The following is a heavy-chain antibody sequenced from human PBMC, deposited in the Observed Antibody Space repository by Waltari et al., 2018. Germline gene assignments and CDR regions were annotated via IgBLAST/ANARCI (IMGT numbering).Heavy chain of an antibody. CDR1: GYTFTSYY. J-gene: IGHJ6*03. CDR2: INPSGGST. CDR3: ARDFPSGAHGPNDYYYYYMDV. V-gene: IGHV1-46*01. D-gene: IGHD5-12*01. Sequence: QVQLVQSGAEVKKPGASVKVSCKASGYTFTSYYMHWVRQAPGQGLEWMGIINPSGGSTSYAQKFQGRVTMTRDTSTSTVYMELSSLRSEDTAVYYCARDFPSGAHGPNDYYYYYMDVWGKGTTVTVSS.